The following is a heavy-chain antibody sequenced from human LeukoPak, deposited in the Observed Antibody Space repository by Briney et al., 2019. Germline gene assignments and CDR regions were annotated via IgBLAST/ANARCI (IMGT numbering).Heavy chain of an antibody. Sequence: PGGSLRLSCAASGFTVSSNYMSWVRQAPGKGLEWVSVIYSGGSTYYEDSVKGRFTISRDNSKNTLYLQMNSLRAEDTAVYYCARQINWNYGKTYFDYWGQGTLVTVSS. J-gene: IGHJ4*02. V-gene: IGHV3-53*01. D-gene: IGHD1-7*01. CDR1: GFTVSSNY. CDR2: IYSGGST. CDR3: ARQINWNYGKTYFDY.